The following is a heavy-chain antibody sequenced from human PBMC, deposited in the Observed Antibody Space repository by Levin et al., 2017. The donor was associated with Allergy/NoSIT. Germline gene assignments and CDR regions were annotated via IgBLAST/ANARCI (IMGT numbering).Heavy chain of an antibody. Sequence: PGGSLRLSCAASGFSFSTYGIHWVRQAPGKGLEWVALITSDGSSKFFADSVKGRFTISRDNSKNTLHLQMSSLRPEDTAVYYCAKGVDMSVWGRGTTVTVSS. CDR2: ITSDGSSK. V-gene: IGHV3-30*18. CDR3: AKGVDMSV. J-gene: IGHJ6*02. CDR1: GFSFSTYG. D-gene: IGHD5-12*01.